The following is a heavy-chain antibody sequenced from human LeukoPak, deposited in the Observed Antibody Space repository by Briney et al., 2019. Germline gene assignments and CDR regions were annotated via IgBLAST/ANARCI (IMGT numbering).Heavy chain of an antibody. Sequence: PSETLSLTCTVSGGSISSGGYYWSWIRQHPGKGLEWIGYIYYSGSTYYNPSLKSRVTISVDTSKNQFSLKLSSVTAADTAVYYCARVNLYSIAHYYYYYGMDVWGQGTTVTVSS. D-gene: IGHD4-11*01. J-gene: IGHJ6*02. CDR3: ARVNLYSIAHYYYYYGMDV. CDR2: IYYSGST. V-gene: IGHV4-31*03. CDR1: GGSISSGGYY.